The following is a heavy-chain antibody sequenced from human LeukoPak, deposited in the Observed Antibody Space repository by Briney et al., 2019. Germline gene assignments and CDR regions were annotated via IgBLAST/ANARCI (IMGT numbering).Heavy chain of an antibody. CDR2: IYTSGST. D-gene: IGHD7-27*01. CDR3: ARSRKLNGVFYFDY. V-gene: IGHV4-4*07. J-gene: IGHJ4*02. Sequence: SETLSLTCTVSDDSITIYYWSWIRQPAGKGLEWIGRIYTSGSTNYNPSLKSRVTMSVDTSKNQFSLKLSSVTAADTAVYYCARSRKLNGVFYFDYWGQGTLVTVSS. CDR1: DDSITIYY.